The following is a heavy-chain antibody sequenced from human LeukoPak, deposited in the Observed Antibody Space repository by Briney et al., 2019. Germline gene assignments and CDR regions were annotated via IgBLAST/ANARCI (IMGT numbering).Heavy chain of an antibody. CDR1: GVSISSYY. J-gene: IGHJ4*02. CDR3: AAQPLVPAAPPPSY. CDR2: IYYSGST. V-gene: IGHV4-59*01. Sequence: PSETLSLTCTVSGVSISSYYWSWIRQPPGKGLEWIGYIYYSGSTNYNPSLKSRITISVDTSKNQFSLKLSSVTAADTAVYYCAAQPLVPAAPPPSYWGQGTLVTVSS. D-gene: IGHD2-2*01.